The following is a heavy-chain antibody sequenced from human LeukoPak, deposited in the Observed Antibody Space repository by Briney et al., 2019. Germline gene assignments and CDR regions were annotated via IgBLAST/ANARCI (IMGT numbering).Heavy chain of an antibody. CDR2: IKQDGSEK. CDR3: ARRQLWLLRRYYYSYMDV. J-gene: IGHJ6*03. Sequence: PGGSLRLSCAASGFTFSSYWMSWVRQAPGKGLEWVANIKQDGSEKYYVDSVKGRFTISRDNAKNSLYLQMNSLRAEDTAVYYCARRQLWLLRRYYYSYMDVWGKGTTVTVSS. CDR1: GFTFSSYW. V-gene: IGHV3-7*01. D-gene: IGHD5-18*01.